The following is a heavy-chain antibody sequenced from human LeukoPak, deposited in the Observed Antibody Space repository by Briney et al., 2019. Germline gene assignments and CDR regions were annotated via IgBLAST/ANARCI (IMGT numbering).Heavy chain of an antibody. CDR3: VRDGGVSGYDLLDY. CDR1: GFTFSNYW. V-gene: IGHV3-7*01. D-gene: IGHD5-12*01. J-gene: IGHJ4*02. CDR2: INQDGSEE. Sequence: GGTLRLSCAASGFTFSNYWMTWVRQAPGKGLEWVAHINQDGSEEHYMDSVKARFTISRDNAKNSLSLQMNSLRAEDTAVYYCVRDGGVSGYDLLDYWGQGTLVTVSS.